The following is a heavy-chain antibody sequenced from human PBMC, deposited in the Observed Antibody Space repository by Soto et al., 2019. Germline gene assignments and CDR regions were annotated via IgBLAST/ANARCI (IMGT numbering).Heavy chain of an antibody. CDR3: ATDLWGRSRYYMDV. CDR2: FDPEDGET. J-gene: IGHJ6*03. CDR1: GYTLTELS. V-gene: IGHV1-24*01. D-gene: IGHD3-10*01. Sequence: ASVKVSCKVSGYTLTELSMHWVRQAPGKGLEWMGGFDPEDGETIYAQKFQGRVTMTEDTSTDTAYMELSSLRSEDTAVYYCATDLWGRSRYYMDVWGKGTTVTVSS.